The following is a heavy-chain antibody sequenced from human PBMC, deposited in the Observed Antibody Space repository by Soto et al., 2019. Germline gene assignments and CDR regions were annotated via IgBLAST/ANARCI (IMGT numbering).Heavy chain of an antibody. CDR2: INSDGSST. D-gene: IGHD3-22*01. Sequence: EVQLVESGGGLVQPGGSLRLSCAASGFTFSSYWMHWVRQAPGKGLVWVSRINSDGSSTSYADSVKGRFTISRDNAKNTLYLQMNSLRAEDTAVYYCARVINSQYYYDSSGYYHYYYYGMDVWGQGTTVTVSS. V-gene: IGHV3-74*01. CDR3: ARVINSQYYYDSSGYYHYYYYGMDV. J-gene: IGHJ6*02. CDR1: GFTFSSYW.